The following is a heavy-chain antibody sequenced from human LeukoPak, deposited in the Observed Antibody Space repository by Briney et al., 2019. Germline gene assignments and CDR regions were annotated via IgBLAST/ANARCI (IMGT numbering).Heavy chain of an antibody. CDR1: GFTFSSYA. CDR2: ISYDGSNK. V-gene: IGHV3-30-3*01. CDR3: AREGYGLDP. J-gene: IGHJ5*02. D-gene: IGHD4-17*01. Sequence: PGGSLRLSCAASGFTFSSYAMHWVRQAPGKGLEWVAVISYDGSNKYYADSLKGRFTISRDNSKNTLYLQMNSLRAEDTAVYYCAREGYGLDPWGQGTLVTVPS.